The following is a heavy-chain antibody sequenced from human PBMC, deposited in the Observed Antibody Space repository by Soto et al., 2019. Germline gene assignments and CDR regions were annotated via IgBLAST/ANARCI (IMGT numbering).Heavy chain of an antibody. J-gene: IGHJ6*02. CDR1: GYTFTSFG. CDR3: ARDKPQQIVGYNYYYGMDV. CDR2: ISGYNGDT. D-gene: IGHD6-6*01. Sequence: QLHLVQSGAEVKKPGASVKVSCTASGYTFTSFGVSWVRQVPGQGLEWMGWISGYNGDTDYAQKFQGRVTITTDRYTSTAYMEVRSLRSDDRAVYYCARDKPQQIVGYNYYYGMDVWGQGTTVTVSS. V-gene: IGHV1-18*04.